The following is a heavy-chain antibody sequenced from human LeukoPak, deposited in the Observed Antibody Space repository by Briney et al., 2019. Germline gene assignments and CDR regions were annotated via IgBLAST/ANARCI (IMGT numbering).Heavy chain of an antibody. CDR3: ARGPGTWYYY. CDR2: IYYSGNT. V-gene: IGHV4-59*01. CDR1: GGSISSYY. J-gene: IGHJ4*02. D-gene: IGHD6-13*01. Sequence: SETLSLTCTVSGGSISSYYWNWIRQPPGKGLEWIGYIYYSGNTNYNPSLKSRVTISVDTSKNQFSLKLTSVTPADTALYYCARGPGTWYYYWGQGTLVTVSS.